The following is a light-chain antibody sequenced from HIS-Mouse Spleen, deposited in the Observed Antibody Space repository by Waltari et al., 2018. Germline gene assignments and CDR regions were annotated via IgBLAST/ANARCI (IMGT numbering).Light chain of an antibody. CDR1: SSDLGSYTL. CDR2: EGS. CDR3: CSYAGSSTWV. J-gene: IGLJ3*02. Sequence: QSALTQPASVSGSPGQSITISCTATSSDLGSYTLFSWYQQHPGKAPKLMIYEGSKRPSGVSNRFSGSKSGNTASLTISGLQAEDEADYYCCSYAGSSTWVFGGGTKLTVL. V-gene: IGLV2-23*01.